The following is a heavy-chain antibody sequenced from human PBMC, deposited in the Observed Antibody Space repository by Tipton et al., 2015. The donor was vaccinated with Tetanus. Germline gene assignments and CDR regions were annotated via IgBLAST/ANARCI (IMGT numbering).Heavy chain of an antibody. CDR2: IYFSGST. CDR3: ARHDVKENYFDH. CDR1: GGSISSSNYY. V-gene: IGHV4-39*01. J-gene: IGHJ4*02. Sequence: TLSLTCIVSGGSISSSNYYWAWIRQSPGKGLEWIGSIYFSGSTYYKPSLKSRLTMSVDTSKNQFSLKLASVIAADTAVYFCARHDVKENYFDHWGQGTLVTVSS.